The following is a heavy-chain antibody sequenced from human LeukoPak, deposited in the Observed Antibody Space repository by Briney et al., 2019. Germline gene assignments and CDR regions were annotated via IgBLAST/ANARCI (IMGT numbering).Heavy chain of an antibody. Sequence: GGSLRLSCEASGFTFSTYGMHWVRQAPGKGLEWVAVISYDGSNKYYADSVKGRFTISRDNSKNTLYLQMNSLRAEDTAVYYCAKDRFGGYSSSWYSFDYWGQGTLVTVSS. CDR2: ISYDGSNK. D-gene: IGHD6-13*01. CDR1: GFTFSTYG. J-gene: IGHJ4*02. CDR3: AKDRFGGYSSSWYSFDY. V-gene: IGHV3-30*18.